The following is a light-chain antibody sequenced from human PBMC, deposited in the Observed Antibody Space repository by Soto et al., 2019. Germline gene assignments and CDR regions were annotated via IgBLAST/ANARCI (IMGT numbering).Light chain of an antibody. V-gene: IGKV3-15*01. CDR3: QQYDNWPPLT. J-gene: IGKJ4*01. CDR2: DAS. CDR1: QTVGSK. Sequence: EIVLTQSPATLSVSPGERVTLSCRASQTVGSKLAWYQQKLGQAPRLLIYDASTRATGVPARFSGSGSGTEFTLTISGPQSDDFAVYYCQQYDNWPPLTCGGGTMVEIK.